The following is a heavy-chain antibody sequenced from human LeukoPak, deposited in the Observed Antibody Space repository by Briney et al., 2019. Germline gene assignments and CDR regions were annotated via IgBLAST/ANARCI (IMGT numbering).Heavy chain of an antibody. Sequence: NASETLSLTGSVSGASISSYYWSWIRQPPGKGLEWMGYINPSGSTKYNPSLKSGVTISIDTSKNQFSLKVSSVTAADTAVYYCARHDSSGWYIFYYWGQGTLVTVSS. V-gene: IGHV4-59*08. CDR3: ARHDSSGWYIFYY. CDR2: INPSGST. J-gene: IGHJ4*02. D-gene: IGHD6-19*01. CDR1: GASISSYY.